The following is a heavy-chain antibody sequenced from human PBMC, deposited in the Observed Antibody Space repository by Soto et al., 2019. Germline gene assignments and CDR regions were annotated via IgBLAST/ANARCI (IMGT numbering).Heavy chain of an antibody. V-gene: IGHV1-18*01. CDR1: GGTFSSYG. Sequence: GASVKVSCKASGGTFSSYGISWVRQAPGQGLEWMGWISAYNGNTNYAQKLQGRVTMTTDTSTSTAYMELRSLRSDDTAAYYCAVLVGATRINWGQGTLVTVSS. D-gene: IGHD1-26*01. CDR3: AVLVGATRIN. CDR2: ISAYNGNT. J-gene: IGHJ4*02.